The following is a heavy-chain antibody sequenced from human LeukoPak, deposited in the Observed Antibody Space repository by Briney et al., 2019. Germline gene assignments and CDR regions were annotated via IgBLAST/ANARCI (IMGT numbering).Heavy chain of an antibody. V-gene: IGHV1-18*01. Sequence: ASVKVSCKASGYTFTSYGISWVRQAPGQGLEWMGWISAYNGNTNYAQKLQGRVTMTTDTSTSTAYMELRSLRSDDTAVYYCARVAGYYYDSSGPSPIDYWGQGTLVTVSS. J-gene: IGHJ4*02. CDR1: GYTFTSYG. D-gene: IGHD3-22*01. CDR3: ARVAGYYYDSSGPSPIDY. CDR2: ISAYNGNT.